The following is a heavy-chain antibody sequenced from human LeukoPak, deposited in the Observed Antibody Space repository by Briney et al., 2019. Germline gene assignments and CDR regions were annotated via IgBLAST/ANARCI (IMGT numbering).Heavy chain of an antibody. J-gene: IGHJ5*02. CDR1: GGSVTSYY. CDR3: ARERLERKTDWFDP. V-gene: IGHV4-4*08. D-gene: IGHD1-1*01. Sequence: PSETLSLTCTVSGGSVTSYYWNWIRQPPGKGLEWIGRIYTSGSTNYNPSLKSRVTISVDTSKNQFSLKLSSVTAADTAVYYCARERLERKTDWFDPWGQGTLVTVSS. CDR2: IYTSGST.